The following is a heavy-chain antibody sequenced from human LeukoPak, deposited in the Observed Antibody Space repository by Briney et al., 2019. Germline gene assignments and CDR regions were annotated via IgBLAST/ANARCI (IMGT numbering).Heavy chain of an antibody. V-gene: IGHV6-1*01. J-gene: IGHJ4*02. CDR1: GDGVSSNSAA. CDR2: TYYRSKWYE. D-gene: IGHD3-16*01. Sequence: SQTLSLTCVISGDGVSSNSAAWNWLRQSPSRGLEWLGRTYYRSKWYEEYAVSVAGRITITPDSSKNQFSLQLNSVTPEDTAVYYCARGSYDSIWSWGQGTPVTVSS. CDR3: ARGSYDSIWS.